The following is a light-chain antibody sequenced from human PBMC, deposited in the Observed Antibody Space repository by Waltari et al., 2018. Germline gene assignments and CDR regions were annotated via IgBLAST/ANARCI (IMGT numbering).Light chain of an antibody. CDR2: WAS. CDR3: QQYYSTIT. Sequence: DIVMTQSPDSLSLSLDARHTIHSKSSQSVLYNSNNNNYLAWYQQKPGQPPQLLIYWASTRESGVPDRFSGSGSGTDFTLTISSLQAEDVAVYYCQQYYSTITFGQGTRLEIK. V-gene: IGKV4-1*01. CDR1: QSVLYNSNNNNY. J-gene: IGKJ5*01.